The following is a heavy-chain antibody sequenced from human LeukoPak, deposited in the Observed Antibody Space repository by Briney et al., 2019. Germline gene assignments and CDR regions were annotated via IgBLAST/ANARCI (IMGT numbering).Heavy chain of an antibody. D-gene: IGHD6-13*01. V-gene: IGHV1-69*04. J-gene: IGHJ6*03. CDR2: IIPILGIA. Sequence: GASVKVSCKASGGTFSSYAISWVRQAPGQGLEWMGRIIPILGIANYAQKFQGRVTITADKSTSTAYMELSSLRSDDTAVYYCARYSSSWWHYYYYMDVWGKGTTVTVSS. CDR3: ARYSSSWWHYYYYMDV. CDR1: GGTFSSYA.